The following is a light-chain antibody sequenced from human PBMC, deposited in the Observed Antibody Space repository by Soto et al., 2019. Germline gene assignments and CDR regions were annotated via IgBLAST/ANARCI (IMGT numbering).Light chain of an antibody. CDR3: SSYTSTSTVI. CDR2: EVS. Sequence: QSVLTQPASVSGSPGQSITISCTGTSSDIGHYTYVSWYQLHPGKAPKLMIFEVSNRPSGVSNRFSGSKSGNTASLTIFGLQAEDEADYYCSSYTSTSTVIFGGGTKLTVL. V-gene: IGLV2-14*01. J-gene: IGLJ2*01. CDR1: SSDIGHYTY.